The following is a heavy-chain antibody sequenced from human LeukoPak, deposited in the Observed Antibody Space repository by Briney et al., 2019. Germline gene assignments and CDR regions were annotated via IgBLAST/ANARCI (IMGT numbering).Heavy chain of an antibody. Sequence: GGSLRLSCAASGFTFSSYGMHWVRQAPGKGLEWVAFIRYDGSNKYYADSVKGRFTISRDNAKNSLYLQMNSLRAKDTAVYYCARVNYDILTGYYMPYYYYYYMDVWGKGTTVTISS. CDR3: ARVNYDILTGYYMPYYYYYYMDV. CDR2: IRYDGSNK. J-gene: IGHJ6*03. V-gene: IGHV3-30*02. D-gene: IGHD3-9*01. CDR1: GFTFSSYG.